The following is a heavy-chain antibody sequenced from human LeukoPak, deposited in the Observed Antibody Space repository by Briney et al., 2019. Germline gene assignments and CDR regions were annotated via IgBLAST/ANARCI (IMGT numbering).Heavy chain of an antibody. CDR2: ITGSGGNT. J-gene: IGHJ4*02. Sequence: GGSLRLSCAASGFTFSSHAMSWVRQAPGKGLEWVSTITGSGGNTYYADSVKGRFTISRDNSESTLYLQMNTLRAEDTALYYCAKRGYYYESSGYYYFDYWGQGSLVTVSS. CDR1: GFTFSSHA. D-gene: IGHD3-22*01. V-gene: IGHV3-23*01. CDR3: AKRGYYYESSGYYYFDY.